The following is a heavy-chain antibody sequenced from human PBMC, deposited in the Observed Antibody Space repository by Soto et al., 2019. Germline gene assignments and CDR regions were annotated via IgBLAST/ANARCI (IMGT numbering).Heavy chain of an antibody. Sequence: GGSLRLSCAASGFTFSSYGMHWVRQAPGNGLEWVAVISYDGSNKYYADSVKGRFTISRDNSKNTLNLQMNSLRAEDKAVYYCAKDREGGSGQLVAHWGQGTLVTVSS. V-gene: IGHV3-30*18. CDR2: ISYDGSNK. CDR3: AKDREGGSGQLVAH. D-gene: IGHD6-13*01. J-gene: IGHJ4*02. CDR1: GFTFSSYG.